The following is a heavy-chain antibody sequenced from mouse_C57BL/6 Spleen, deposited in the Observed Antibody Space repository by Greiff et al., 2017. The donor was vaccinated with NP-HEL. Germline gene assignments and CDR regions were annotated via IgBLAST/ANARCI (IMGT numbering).Heavy chain of an antibody. CDR3: ARSGGPYYFDY. Sequence: QVQLQQPGAELVKPGASVKLSCKASGYTFTSYWMHWVKQRPGQGLEWIGMIHPNSGSTNYNEKLKRKATLTVDKSSSTAYMQLSSLTSEDSAFYYCARSGGPYYFDYWGQGTTLTVSS. CDR2: IHPNSGST. V-gene: IGHV1-64*01. CDR1: GYTFTSYW. J-gene: IGHJ2*01. D-gene: IGHD3-1*01.